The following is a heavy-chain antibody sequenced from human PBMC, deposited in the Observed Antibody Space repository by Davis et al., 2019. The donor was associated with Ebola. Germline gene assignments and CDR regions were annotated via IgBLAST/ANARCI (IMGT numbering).Heavy chain of an antibody. CDR2: INPSGGST. CDR3: ARDRGDSYYYYYGMDV. CDR1: GYTFTSYY. J-gene: IGHJ6*02. D-gene: IGHD2-21*02. V-gene: IGHV1-46*01. Sequence: ASVKVSCKASGYTFTSYYMHWVRQAPGQGLEWMGIINPSGGSTSYAQKFQGRVTMTRDTSTSTVYMELSSLRSEDTAVYYCARDRGDSYYYYYGMDVWGQGTTVTVSS.